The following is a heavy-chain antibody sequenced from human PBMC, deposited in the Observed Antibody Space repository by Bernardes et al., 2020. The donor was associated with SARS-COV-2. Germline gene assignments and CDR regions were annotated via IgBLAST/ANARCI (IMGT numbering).Heavy chain of an antibody. J-gene: IGHJ5*02. CDR3: AKGFAVTGNPTLFDP. CDR2: IWHDGRNE. Sequence: GGSLRLSCAASGFTFSSSAMHWVRQAPGKGLEWVAAIWHDGRNEYYRDSVKGRFTISRDNSMNTLYLQMNSLRTEDTAVYSCAKGFAVTGNPTLFDPWGQGTLVTVSS. V-gene: IGHV3-33*03. D-gene: IGHD6-19*01. CDR1: GFTFSSSA.